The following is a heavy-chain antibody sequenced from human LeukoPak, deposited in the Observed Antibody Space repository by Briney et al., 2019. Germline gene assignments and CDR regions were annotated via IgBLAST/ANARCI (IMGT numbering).Heavy chain of an antibody. Sequence: ASVKVSCKASGYTFTGYYMHWVRQAPGQGLEWMGWINPNSGGTNYAQKFQGRVTMTRDTSISTAYMELSRLRSDDTAVYYCARDAYYDILTGAFDYWGQGTLVTVSS. J-gene: IGHJ4*02. V-gene: IGHV1-2*02. CDR1: GYTFTGYY. CDR2: INPNSGGT. D-gene: IGHD3-9*01. CDR3: ARDAYYDILTGAFDY.